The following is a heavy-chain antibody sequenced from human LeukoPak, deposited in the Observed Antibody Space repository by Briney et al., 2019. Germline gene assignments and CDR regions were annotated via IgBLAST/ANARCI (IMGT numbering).Heavy chain of an antibody. CDR1: GFTFSSSG. Sequence: EGSLRLSCAASGFTFSSSGMSWVRQAPGKGLEWVSAISGSGGSTYYADSVKGRFTISRDNSKNTLYLQMNSLRAEDTAVYYCAKDRVRGVIYYFDYWGQGTLVTVSS. V-gene: IGHV3-23*01. CDR3: AKDRVRGVIYYFDY. CDR2: ISGSGGST. J-gene: IGHJ4*02. D-gene: IGHD3-10*01.